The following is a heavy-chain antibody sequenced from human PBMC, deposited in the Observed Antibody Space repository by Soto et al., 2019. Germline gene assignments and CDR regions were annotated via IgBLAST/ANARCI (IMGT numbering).Heavy chain of an antibody. V-gene: IGHV4-61*01. CDR1: GGSVSSGSYY. CDR3: ARDKITIFGVVIHDY. CDR2: IYYSGST. J-gene: IGHJ4*02. Sequence: PSDTLSLTCTVSGGSVSSGSYYWSWIRQPPGKGLEWIGYIYYSGSTNYNPSLKSRVTISVDTSKNQFSLKLSSVTAADTAVYYCARDKITIFGVVIHDYWGQGTLVTVSS. D-gene: IGHD3-3*01.